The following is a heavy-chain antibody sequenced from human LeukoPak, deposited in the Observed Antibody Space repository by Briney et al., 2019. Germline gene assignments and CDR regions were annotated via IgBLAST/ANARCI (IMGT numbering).Heavy chain of an antibody. D-gene: IGHD1-26*01. V-gene: IGHV3-43*02. J-gene: IGHJ4*03. Sequence: GRTLRLSCAASAFTFYNYAMHWVSQAPGKGLEWVPLISGDGGNTYYADSVKGRFTISRDNSKNSLYLQMNSLRTEDTALYYCAKVRYRGSYFEYWGQGTLVTVSS. CDR3: AKVRYRGSYFEY. CDR2: ISGDGGNT. CDR1: AFTFYNYA.